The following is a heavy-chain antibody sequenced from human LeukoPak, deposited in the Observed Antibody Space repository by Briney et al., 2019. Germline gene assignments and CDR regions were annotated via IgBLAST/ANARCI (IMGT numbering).Heavy chain of an antibody. CDR2: IYHSGST. D-gene: IGHD4-17*01. CDR3: ARNYDYDDYVQDY. V-gene: IGHV4-38-2*02. Sequence: SETLSLTCTVSGYSISSGYYWGWIRQPPGKGLEWIGSIYHSGSTYYNPSLKSRVTISVDTSKNQFSLKLSSVTASDTAVYYCARNYDYDDYVQDYWGQGTLVTVSS. J-gene: IGHJ4*02. CDR1: GYSISSGYY.